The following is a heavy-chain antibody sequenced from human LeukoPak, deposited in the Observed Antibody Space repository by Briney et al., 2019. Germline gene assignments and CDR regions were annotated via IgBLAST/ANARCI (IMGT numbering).Heavy chain of an antibody. J-gene: IGHJ4*02. Sequence: GGSLRLSCAASGFTFSAYWMSWVRQAPGKGLECVAVIWYDGSNKYYADSVKGRFTISRDNSKNTLYLQMNSLRAEDTAVYYCASEIAAAAPDYWGQGTLVTVSS. CDR2: IWYDGSNK. CDR1: GFTFSAYW. V-gene: IGHV3-33*08. D-gene: IGHD6-13*01. CDR3: ASEIAAAAPDY.